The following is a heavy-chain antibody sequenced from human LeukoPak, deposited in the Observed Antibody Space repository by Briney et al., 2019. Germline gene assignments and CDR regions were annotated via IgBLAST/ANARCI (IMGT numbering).Heavy chain of an antibody. Sequence: GGSLRLSCAASGFSFTYYYMSWIRQTPAKGLEWVSYTSSSSDAIYYADSVKGRFTISRDNAKNLLYLQMNSLRADDTAVYYCARDKVTIFGMPVEGMDVWGQGTTVTVSS. J-gene: IGHJ6*02. D-gene: IGHD3-3*01. V-gene: IGHV3-11*01. CDR1: GFSFTYYY. CDR3: ARDKVTIFGMPVEGMDV. CDR2: TSSSSDAI.